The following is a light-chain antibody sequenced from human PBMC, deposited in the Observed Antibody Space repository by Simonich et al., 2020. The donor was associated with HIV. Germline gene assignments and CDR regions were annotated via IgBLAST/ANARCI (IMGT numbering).Light chain of an antibody. V-gene: IGKV4-1*01. CDR3: HQYYNTPRT. Sequence: DIVMTQPPDSLAVSLGERATINCKSSRNILYNSNNKNYLAWYQQKPGQPPNLLIYGASTRESGVPDPFSGSGSGTDFTLTISSLQAEDVAVYYCHQYYNTPRTFGQGTKVEIK. J-gene: IGKJ1*01. CDR1: RNILYNSNNKNY. CDR2: GAS.